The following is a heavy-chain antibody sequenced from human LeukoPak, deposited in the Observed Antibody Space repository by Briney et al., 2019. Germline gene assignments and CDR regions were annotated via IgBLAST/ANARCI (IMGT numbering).Heavy chain of an antibody. Sequence: VASVKVSCKASGYTFTGYYMHWVRQAPGQGLEWMGWINPNSGGTNYAQKFQGRVTTTRDTSISTAYMELSRLRSDDTAVYYCATHQSASYYYDSSGYYMLDYWGQGTLVTVSS. CDR3: ATHQSASYYYDSSGYYMLDY. V-gene: IGHV1-2*02. CDR2: INPNSGGT. D-gene: IGHD3-22*01. J-gene: IGHJ4*02. CDR1: GYTFTGYY.